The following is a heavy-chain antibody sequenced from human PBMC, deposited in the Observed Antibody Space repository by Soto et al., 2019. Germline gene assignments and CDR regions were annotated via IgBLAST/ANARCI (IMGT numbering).Heavy chain of an antibody. CDR3: ARDVGPIYKAAAGP. V-gene: IGHV1-18*01. D-gene: IGHD6-13*01. Sequence: ASVKVSCKASGYTFTSYGISWVRQAPGQGLEWMGWISAYNGNTNYAQKLQGRVNMTTDTSTSTAYMELRSLRSDDTAVYFCARDVGPIYKAAAGPWGQGTLVTVSS. CDR1: GYTFTSYG. CDR2: ISAYNGNT. J-gene: IGHJ5*02.